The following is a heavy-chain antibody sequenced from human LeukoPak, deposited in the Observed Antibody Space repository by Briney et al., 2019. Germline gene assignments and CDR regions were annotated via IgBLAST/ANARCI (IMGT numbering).Heavy chain of an antibody. CDR2: ISYDGSNK. Sequence: PGGSLRLSYAASGFTFSSYAMHWVRQAPGKGLEWVAVISYDGSNKYYADSVKGRFTISRDNSKNTLYLQMNSLRAEDTAVYYCARIAMGGGEPVDYWGQGTLVTVSS. J-gene: IGHJ4*02. V-gene: IGHV3-30*04. CDR3: ARIAMGGGEPVDY. CDR1: GFTFSSYA. D-gene: IGHD2-21*01.